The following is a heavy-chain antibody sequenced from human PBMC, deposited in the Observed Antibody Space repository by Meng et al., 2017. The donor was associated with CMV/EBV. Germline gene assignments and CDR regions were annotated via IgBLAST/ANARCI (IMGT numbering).Heavy chain of an antibody. D-gene: IGHD2-2*01. V-gene: IGHV5-51*01. Sequence: GGSLRLSCTASGYTFSSYCIGWVRQTPGKGLEWMEIIYSGDSDTCYSPSFQGQVTISADKSISTAYLQWSSLKASDTAMYYCARLARRDCSSTGCPYGMDVWGQGTTVTVSS. J-gene: IGHJ6*02. CDR1: GYTFSSYC. CDR3: ARLARRDCSSTGCPYGMDV. CDR2: IYSGDSDT.